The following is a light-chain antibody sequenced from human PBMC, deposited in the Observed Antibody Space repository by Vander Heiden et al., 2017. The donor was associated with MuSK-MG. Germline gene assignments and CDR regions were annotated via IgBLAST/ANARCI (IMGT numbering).Light chain of an antibody. Sequence: DIVMTQAPDSLAVSLGERATINCRSSQSWLSTSTNENYLAWYQQRPGQPPKLLIYWASTRQSGVPDRFSGSGSGADFTLTISSLQAEDVAVYYCQQYYNSPITFGQGTRLEIK. J-gene: IGKJ5*01. CDR2: WAS. CDR3: QQYYNSPIT. CDR1: QSWLSTSTNENY. V-gene: IGKV4-1*01.